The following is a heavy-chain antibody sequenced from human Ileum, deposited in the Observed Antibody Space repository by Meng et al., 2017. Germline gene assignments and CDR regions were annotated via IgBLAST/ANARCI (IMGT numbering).Heavy chain of an antibody. V-gene: IGHV3-23*01. CDR1: GFIFSEYA. CDR2: IHGTGDGT. D-gene: IGHD1-1*01. Sequence: GESLKISCAASGFIFSEYAMSWVRQAPGKGLEWVSSIHGTGDGTFYADSVKGHFTISRDNSRNTLYLQMSGLRAEDTAVYFCVKDRQSYNSVWDAFDVWGQGTLVTVSS. CDR3: VKDRQSYNSVWDAFDV. J-gene: IGHJ3*01.